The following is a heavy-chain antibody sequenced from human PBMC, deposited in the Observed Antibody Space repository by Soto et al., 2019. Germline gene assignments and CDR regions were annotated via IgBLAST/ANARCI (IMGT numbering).Heavy chain of an antibody. J-gene: IGHJ4*02. Sequence: SETLSLTCTVSGGSISSSSYYWGWIRQPPGKGLEWIGSIYYSGSTYYNPSLKSRVTISVDTSKNQFSLKLSSVTAADTAVYYCARRTDYYDSSGYYNYFDYWGQGTLVTVSS. CDR3: ARRTDYYDSSGYYNYFDY. CDR1: GGSISSSSYY. CDR2: IYYSGST. D-gene: IGHD3-22*01. V-gene: IGHV4-39*01.